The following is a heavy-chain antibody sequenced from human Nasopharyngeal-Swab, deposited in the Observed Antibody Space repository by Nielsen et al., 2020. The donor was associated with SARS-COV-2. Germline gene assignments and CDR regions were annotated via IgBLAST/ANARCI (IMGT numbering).Heavy chain of an antibody. J-gene: IGHJ3*02. V-gene: IGHV4-39*07. CDR1: GGSISSSSYY. CDR3: ATFEYSSSSAAFDI. Sequence: GSLRLSCTVSGGSISSSSYYWGWIRQPPGKGLEWIGSIYYSGSTYYNPSLKSRVTISVDTSKNQFSLKLSSVTAADTAVYYCATFEYSSSSAAFDIWGQGTMVTVPS. CDR2: IYYSGST. D-gene: IGHD6-6*01.